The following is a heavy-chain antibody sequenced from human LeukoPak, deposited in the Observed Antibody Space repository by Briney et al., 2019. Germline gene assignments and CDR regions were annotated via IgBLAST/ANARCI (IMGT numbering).Heavy chain of an antibody. D-gene: IGHD3-22*01. CDR1: GFTFDDYG. J-gene: IGHJ4*02. Sequence: GGSLRLSCAASGFTFDDYGMSWVRQAPGKGLEWVSGINWNGGSTGYADSVKGRFTISRDNAKNSLYLQMNSLRAEDTALYYCARDLSYYYDSSGYDCFDYWGQGTLVTVSS. CDR3: ARDLSYYYDSSGYDCFDY. V-gene: IGHV3-20*04. CDR2: INWNGGST.